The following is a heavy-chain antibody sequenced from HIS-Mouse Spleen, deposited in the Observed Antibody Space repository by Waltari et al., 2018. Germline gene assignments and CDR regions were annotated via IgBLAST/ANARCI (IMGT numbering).Heavy chain of an antibody. Sequence: QLQLQESGPGLVKPSETLSLTCTVPGCSISSSSYYSGWIRQPPGKGLEWIGSIYYSGSTYYNPSLKSRVTISVDTSKNQFSLKLSSVTAADTAVYYCAREIPYSSSWYDWYFDLWGRGTLVTVSS. V-gene: IGHV4-39*07. CDR2: IYYSGST. D-gene: IGHD6-13*01. CDR3: AREIPYSSSWYDWYFDL. J-gene: IGHJ2*01. CDR1: GCSISSSSYY.